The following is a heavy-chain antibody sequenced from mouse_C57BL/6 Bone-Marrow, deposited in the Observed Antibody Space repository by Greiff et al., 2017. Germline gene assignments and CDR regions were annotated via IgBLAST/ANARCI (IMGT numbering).Heavy chain of an antibody. CDR1: GFSLTSFA. CDR2: IWTGGGT. V-gene: IGHV2-9-1*01. D-gene: IGHD1-1*01. Sequence: VKLMESGPGLVAPSQSLSITCTVSGFSLTSFAISWVRQPPGKGLEWLGVIWTGGGTNYNSALKSRLSISKDNSKSQVFLKMNSLQTDDTARYYCARNFRYYGSYYAMDYWGQGTSVTVSA. CDR3: ARNFRYYGSYYAMDY. J-gene: IGHJ4*01.